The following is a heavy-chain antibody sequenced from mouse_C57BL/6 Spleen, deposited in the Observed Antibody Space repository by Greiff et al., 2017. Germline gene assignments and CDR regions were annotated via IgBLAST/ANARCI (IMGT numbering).Heavy chain of an antibody. J-gene: IGHJ4*01. D-gene: IGHD2-3*01. CDR2: INPSNGGT. Sequence: QVQLQQSGTELVKPGASVKLSCKASGYTFTSYWMHWVKQRPGQGLEWIGNINPSNGGTTYNEKFKSQATLTVDKSSRPAYMQLRSLTSEDSAVYYGGWGGNPYYEAMDYWGKGTSVNVSS. CDR1: GYTFTSYW. CDR3: GWGGNPYYEAMDY. V-gene: IGHV1-53*01.